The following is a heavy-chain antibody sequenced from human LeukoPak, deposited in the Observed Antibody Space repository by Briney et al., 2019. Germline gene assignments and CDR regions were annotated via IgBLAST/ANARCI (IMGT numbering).Heavy chain of an antibody. Sequence: GGSLRLSCAASGFTFSSYWMSWVRQAPGKGLEGVASIKQDGSEKYYVDSVKGRFTISRDNAKNSLYLQMNSLRAEDTALYYCARAPGEGRFDPWGQGTLVTVSS. V-gene: IGHV3-7*01. D-gene: IGHD4-17*01. CDR3: ARAPGEGRFDP. CDR2: IKQDGSEK. CDR1: GFTFSSYW. J-gene: IGHJ5*02.